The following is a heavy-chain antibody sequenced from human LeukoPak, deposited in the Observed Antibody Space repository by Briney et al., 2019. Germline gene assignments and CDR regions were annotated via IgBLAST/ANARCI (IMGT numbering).Heavy chain of an antibody. V-gene: IGHV1-69*04. D-gene: IGHD3-16*02. Sequence: RASVKVSCKASGGTFSSYAISWVRQAPGQGLEWMGRIIPILGIANYAQKFQGRVTITADKSTSTAYMELSSLRSEDTAVYYCARAPSSFFGGVIVFDYWGQGTLVTVSS. CDR1: GGTFSSYA. J-gene: IGHJ4*02. CDR2: IIPILGIA. CDR3: ARAPSSFFGGVIVFDY.